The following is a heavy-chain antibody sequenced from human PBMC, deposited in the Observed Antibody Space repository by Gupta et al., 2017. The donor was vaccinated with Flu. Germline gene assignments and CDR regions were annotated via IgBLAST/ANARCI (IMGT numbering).Heavy chain of an antibody. Sequence: QVQLQQWGAGLLKPSETLSLTCAVYGGSFSGYYWSWIRQPPGKGLEWIGEINHSGSTNYNPSLKSRVTISVDTSKNQFSLKLSSVTAADTAVYYCARGANYYGSGSYGNRGYYYYGMDAWGQGTTVTVSS. V-gene: IGHV4-34*01. CDR2: INHSGST. J-gene: IGHJ6*02. CDR1: GGSFSGYY. D-gene: IGHD3-10*01. CDR3: ARGANYYGSGSYGNRGYYYYGMDA.